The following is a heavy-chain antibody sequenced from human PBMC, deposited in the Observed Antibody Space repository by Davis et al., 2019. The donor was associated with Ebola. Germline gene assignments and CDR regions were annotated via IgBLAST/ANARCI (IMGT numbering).Heavy chain of an antibody. CDR2: IDSSGTYI. Sequence: GESLKISCAASGYTFSSYAMNWVRQAPVKGLEWVSFIDSSGTYIYYADSLEGRFTVSRDNAKNSLFLQMDSLKAEDTAVYYCAKGTYAGYWGQGTLVTVSS. CDR3: AKGTYAGY. V-gene: IGHV3-21*01. J-gene: IGHJ4*02. D-gene: IGHD4-23*01. CDR1: GYTFSSYA.